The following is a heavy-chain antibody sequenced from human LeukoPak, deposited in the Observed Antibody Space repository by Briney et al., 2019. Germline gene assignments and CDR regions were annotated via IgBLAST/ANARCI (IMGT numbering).Heavy chain of an antibody. CDR2: IYSGGST. Sequence: GGSLRLSCAASGVTVSGNYMSWVRQAPGKGLEWVSVIYSGGSTFCAASVKGRFTISRDNSKNTVYLQMNSLRAEDTAVYYCAGRRFLDYWGQGTLVVASS. CDR3: AGRRFLDY. CDR1: GVTVSGNY. J-gene: IGHJ4*02. V-gene: IGHV3-66*02.